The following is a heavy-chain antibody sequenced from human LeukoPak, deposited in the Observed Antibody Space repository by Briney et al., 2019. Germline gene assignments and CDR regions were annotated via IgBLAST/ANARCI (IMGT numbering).Heavy chain of an antibody. CDR1: GYSFTRYW. Sequence: ESLRISCKGFGYSFTRYWNAWVRPIPGKDPEWMGIVFPGDSDTRYSPSFQGQVTISADKSINTAFLQWSSLRASDTAIYYCARVIGSSWSKYYFDYWGQGTLVTVSS. CDR2: VFPGDSDT. CDR3: ARVIGSSWSKYYFDY. D-gene: IGHD6-13*01. V-gene: IGHV5-51*01. J-gene: IGHJ4*02.